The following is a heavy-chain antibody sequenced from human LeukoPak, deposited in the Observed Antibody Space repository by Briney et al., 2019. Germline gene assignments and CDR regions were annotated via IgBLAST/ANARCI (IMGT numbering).Heavy chain of an antibody. V-gene: IGHV1-2*02. D-gene: IGHD1-7*01. J-gene: IGHJ5*02. CDR1: GYTFTGYY. CDR2: INPNSGGT. Sequence: ASVKVSCKASGYTFTGYYMHWVRQAPGQGLEWMGWINPNSGGTNYAQKFQGRVSMTRDTSISTAYMELSRLRSDDTAVYYCASSFRSFRGNWNYGWFDPWGQGTLVTVSS. CDR3: ASSFRSFRGNWNYGWFDP.